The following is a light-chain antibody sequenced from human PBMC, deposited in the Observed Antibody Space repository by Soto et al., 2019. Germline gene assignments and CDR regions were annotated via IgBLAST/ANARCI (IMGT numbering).Light chain of an antibody. CDR3: SSYSVTTTPVV. Sequence: QSALTQPASVSGSPGQSVTISCTGTSSDVGGYNYVSWYQQHPGKAPKLMISDVSNRPSGVSNRFSGSKSGNTASLTISGLQAEDEADYYCSSYSVTTTPVVFGGGTKVTVL. CDR1: SSDVGGYNY. J-gene: IGLJ2*01. CDR2: DVS. V-gene: IGLV2-14*01.